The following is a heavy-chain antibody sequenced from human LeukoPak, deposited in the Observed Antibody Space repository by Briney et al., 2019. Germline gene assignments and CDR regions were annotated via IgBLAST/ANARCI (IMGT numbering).Heavy chain of an antibody. J-gene: IGHJ4*02. V-gene: IGHV1-2*02. D-gene: IGHD5-24*01. Sequence: ASVKVSCKASGYTFTGYYMHWVRQAPGQGLEWMGWINPNSGGTNYAQKFQGRVTMTRDTSISTAHMELSRLRSDDTAVYYCARDRLEMATIPAYWGQGTLVTVSS. CDR1: GYTFTGYY. CDR3: ARDRLEMATIPAY. CDR2: INPNSGGT.